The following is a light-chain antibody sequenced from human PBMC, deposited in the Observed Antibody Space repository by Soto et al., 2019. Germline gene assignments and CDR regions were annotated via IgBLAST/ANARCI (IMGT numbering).Light chain of an antibody. CDR3: LQDYTYPWT. CDR1: QGIRND. CDR2: AAS. V-gene: IGKV1-6*01. Sequence: AIQMTQSPSSLSASVGDRVTITCRASQGIRNDLGWYQQKPGTAPKLLIYAASSLQSGVPSRFSGSGSGTDFTLTISNLQPEDFATYYCLQDYTYPWTFGQGTKVEIK. J-gene: IGKJ1*01.